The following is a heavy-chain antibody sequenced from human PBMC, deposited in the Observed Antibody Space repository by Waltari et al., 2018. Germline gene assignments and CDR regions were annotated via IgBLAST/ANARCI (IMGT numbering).Heavy chain of an antibody. D-gene: IGHD1-26*01. V-gene: IGHV1-69*13. CDR1: GGTFSSYA. J-gene: IGHJ3*02. CDR2: IIPIFGTA. Sequence: QVQLVQSGAEVKKPGSSVKVSCKASGGTFSSYAISWVRQAPGQGLEWMGGIIPIFGTANYAQKFQGRVTITADESTSTAYMELCSLRSEDTAVYYCAREGTRATRSAFDIWGQGTMVIVSS. CDR3: AREGTRATRSAFDI.